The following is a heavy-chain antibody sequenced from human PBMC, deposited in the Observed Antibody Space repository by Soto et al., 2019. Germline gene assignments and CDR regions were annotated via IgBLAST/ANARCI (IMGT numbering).Heavy chain of an antibody. Sequence: ASVKVSCKASGYTFTSYYMHWVRQAPGQGLEWMGIINPSGGSTSYAQKYQGRVTMTRDTSTSTVYMELSSLRSEDTAVYYCAREGLRWGDYYYDSSGYYYNRSSDAFDIWGQGTMVTVSS. CDR3: AREGLRWGDYYYDSSGYYYNRSSDAFDI. D-gene: IGHD3-22*01. CDR1: GYTFTSYY. J-gene: IGHJ3*02. V-gene: IGHV1-46*01. CDR2: INPSGGST.